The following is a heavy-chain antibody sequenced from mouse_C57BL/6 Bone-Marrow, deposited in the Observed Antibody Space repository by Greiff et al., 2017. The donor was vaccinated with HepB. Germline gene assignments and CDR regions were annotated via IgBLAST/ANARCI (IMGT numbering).Heavy chain of an antibody. Sequence: EVKVEESGEGLVKPGGSLKLSCAASGFTFSSYAMSWVRQTPEKRLEWVAYISSGGDYIYYADTVKGRFTISRDNARNTLYLQMSSLKSEDTAMYYCTRDRGAPYYFDYWGQGTTLTVSS. CDR2: ISSGGDYI. J-gene: IGHJ2*01. CDR1: GFTFSSYA. V-gene: IGHV5-9-1*02. D-gene: IGHD3-1*01. CDR3: TRDRGAPYYFDY.